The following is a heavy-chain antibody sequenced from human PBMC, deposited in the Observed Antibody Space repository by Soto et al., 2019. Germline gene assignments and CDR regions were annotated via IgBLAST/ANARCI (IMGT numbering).Heavy chain of an antibody. J-gene: IGHJ4*02. CDR1: GSSINSSGYY. Sequence: SETLSLTCTVSGSSINSSGYYWGWIRQPPGKGLEWIGSMFYGVSTYYNPSLKSRVTVSVDTSKNQFSLNLRSLTAADTAVYYCARLPSRHLVDYWGQGTLVTVSS. D-gene: IGHD3-3*02. V-gene: IGHV4-39*01. CDR3: ARLPSRHLVDY. CDR2: MFYGVST.